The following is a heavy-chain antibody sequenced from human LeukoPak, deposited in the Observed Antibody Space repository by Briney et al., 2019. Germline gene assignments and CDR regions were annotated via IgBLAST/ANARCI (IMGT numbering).Heavy chain of an antibody. CDR2: ISWNSGSI. D-gene: IGHD3-10*02. J-gene: IGHJ6*04. Sequence: GGSLRLSCAASGFTFDDYAMHWVRHAPGKGLEWVSGISWNSGSIVYADSVKGRFTISRDNAKNSLYLQMNSLRAEDTAVYYCAELGITMIGGVWGKGTTVTISS. CDR3: AELGITMIGGV. CDR1: GFTFDDYA. V-gene: IGHV3-9*01.